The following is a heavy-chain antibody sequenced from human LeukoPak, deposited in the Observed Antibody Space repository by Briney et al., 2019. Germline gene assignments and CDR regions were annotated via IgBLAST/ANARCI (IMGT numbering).Heavy chain of an antibody. V-gene: IGHV4-59*11. J-gene: IGHJ5*02. D-gene: IGHD1-26*01. CDR3: AREGIVAWNWFDP. Sequence: SETLSLTCTVSGGSISSHYWSWIRQPPGKGLEWIGYIYYSGSTNYNPSLKSRVTISVDTSKNQFSLKLSSVTAADTAVYYCAREGIVAWNWFDPWGQGTLVTVSS. CDR1: GGSISSHY. CDR2: IYYSGST.